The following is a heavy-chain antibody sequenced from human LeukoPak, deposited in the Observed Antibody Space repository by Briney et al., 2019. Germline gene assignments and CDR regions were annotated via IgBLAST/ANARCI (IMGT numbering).Heavy chain of an antibody. V-gene: IGHV4-39*01. CDR3: ARRFYYDRTDY. J-gene: IGHJ4*02. CDR1: GGSISSSSYY. Sequence: SEXLSLTCTVSGGSISSSSYYWGWGGQPPGKGMEWVGSMYYSGSTYDNPSLKSRVTISVETSKNQFSLKLSSVTAADTAVYYCARRFYYDRTDYWGQGTLVTVSS. D-gene: IGHD3-22*01. CDR2: MYYSGST.